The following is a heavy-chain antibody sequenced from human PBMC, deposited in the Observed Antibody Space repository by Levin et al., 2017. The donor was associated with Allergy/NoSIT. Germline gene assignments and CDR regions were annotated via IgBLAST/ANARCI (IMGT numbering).Heavy chain of an antibody. D-gene: IGHD6-25*01. CDR2: INTNTGNP. J-gene: IGHJ5*02. V-gene: IGHV7-4-1*02. CDR3: ARRRLAGYCSGRTCYLPDNWFDP. Sequence: ASVKVSCKASGYTFSSHAMNWVRQAPGQGLEWMGWINTNTGNPTYAPGFTGRFVFSLDTSVSTTYLQISSLRSEDSAVYYCARRRLAGYCSGRTCYLPDNWFDPWGQGTLVTVSS. CDR1: GYTFSSHA.